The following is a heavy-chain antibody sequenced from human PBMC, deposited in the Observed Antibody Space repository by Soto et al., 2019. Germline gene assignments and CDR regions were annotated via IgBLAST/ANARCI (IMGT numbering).Heavy chain of an antibody. J-gene: IGHJ4*02. V-gene: IGHV3-23*01. D-gene: IGHD2-15*01. Sequence: PGGSLRLSCAASGFTFSSYAMGWVRQGPGKGLEWVAVVSIGGSTHYADSVRGRFTISRDNSKNTLSLQMNSLTAEDTAVYFCAKRSGAGGHFDYWGQGALVTVSS. CDR3: AKRSGAGGHFDY. CDR2: VSIGGST. CDR1: GFTFSSYA.